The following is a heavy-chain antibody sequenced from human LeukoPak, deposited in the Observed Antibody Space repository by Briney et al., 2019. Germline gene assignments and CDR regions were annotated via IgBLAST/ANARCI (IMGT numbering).Heavy chain of an antibody. D-gene: IGHD5-24*01. J-gene: IGHJ5*02. Sequence: ASVKVSCKASGYTFTSYYMHWVRQAPGQGLEWMGIINPSGGSTSYAQKFQGRVTMTRDTSTSTVYMELSSLRSEDTAVYYCAGDLRFGMATITWFDPWGQGTLVTVSS. CDR1: GYTFTSYY. CDR3: AGDLRFGMATITWFDP. V-gene: IGHV1-46*01. CDR2: INPSGGST.